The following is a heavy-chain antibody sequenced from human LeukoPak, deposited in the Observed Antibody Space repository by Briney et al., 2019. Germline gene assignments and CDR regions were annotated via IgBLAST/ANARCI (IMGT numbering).Heavy chain of an antibody. CDR2: INPNSGGT. Sequence: GASVKVSCKSSGCTFNGYYMHWVRQAPGQGLEWMGWINPNSGGTDYAQKFQGRVTMTRDTSISTAYMELSRLRSDDTAVYYCARARDSSSGWGAFDIWGQGTMVTVSS. CDR1: GCTFNGYY. J-gene: IGHJ3*02. CDR3: ARARDSSSGWGAFDI. V-gene: IGHV1-2*02. D-gene: IGHD6-6*01.